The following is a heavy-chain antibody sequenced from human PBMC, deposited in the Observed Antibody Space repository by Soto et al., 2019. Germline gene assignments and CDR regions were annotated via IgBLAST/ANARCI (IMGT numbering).Heavy chain of an antibody. J-gene: IGHJ6*02. CDR2: IYPGDSDT. V-gene: IGHV5-51*01. D-gene: IGHD6-6*01. CDR3: ARHEYSSPADPRGYYYYYGMDV. Sequence: GEAQKISGEGSGYRYTSYRIGWVRQMPRKGLEWMGIIYPGDSDTRYSPSFQGQVTISADKSISTAYLQWSSLKASDTAMYYCARHEYSSPADPRGYYYYYGMDVWGQGTTVTVSS. CDR1: GYRYTSYR.